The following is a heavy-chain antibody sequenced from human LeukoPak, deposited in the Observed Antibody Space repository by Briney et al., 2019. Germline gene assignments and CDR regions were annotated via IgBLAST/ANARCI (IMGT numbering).Heavy chain of an antibody. D-gene: IGHD3-16*01. J-gene: IGHJ4*02. CDR3: AKDVKSDGVWDIDH. V-gene: IGHV3-23*01. CDR2: IYGSGEGQT. Sequence: GGSLRLSCTASGFTFGDYAMSWFRQAPGKGLEWVSGIYGSGEGQTFYADSVRGRFTISRDDSRNLVFLHMDNLRVEDTALYYCAKDVKSDGVWDIDHWGQGTLVTVPS. CDR1: GFTFGDYA.